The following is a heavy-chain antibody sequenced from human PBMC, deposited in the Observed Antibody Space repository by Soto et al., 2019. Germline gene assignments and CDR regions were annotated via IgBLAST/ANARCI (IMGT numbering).Heavy chain of an antibody. J-gene: IGHJ4*02. D-gene: IGHD2-15*01. CDR1: EFTVISNY. Sequence: PGGSLRLSCAVSEFTVISNYMSWVRQAPGKGLEWVSSIYRDSSTHYADSVKGRFIISRDNSKNTLYLQMNSLRAEDTAVYYCTRDPTDVGSDPDYWGQGTLVTVSS. CDR2: IYRDSST. CDR3: TRDPTDVGSDPDY. V-gene: IGHV3-66*01.